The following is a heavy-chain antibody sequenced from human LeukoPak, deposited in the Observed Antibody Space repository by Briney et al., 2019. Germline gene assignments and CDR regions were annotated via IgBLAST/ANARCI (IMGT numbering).Heavy chain of an antibody. D-gene: IGHD1-14*01. CDR1: GYSFTSYW. J-gene: IGHJ3*02. CDR2: IYPGGSDT. CDR3: ARPREPDDDAFDI. Sequence: GESLKISCKGSGYSFTSYWIGWVRQMPGKGLEWMRIIYPGGSDTRYSPSFQGQVTISADKSISTAYLQWSSLKASDTAMYYCARPREPDDDAFDIWGQGTMVTVSS. V-gene: IGHV5-51*01.